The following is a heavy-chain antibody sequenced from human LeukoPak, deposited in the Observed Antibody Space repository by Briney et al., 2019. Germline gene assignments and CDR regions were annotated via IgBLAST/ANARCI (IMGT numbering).Heavy chain of an antibody. CDR3: AKSSYYDSSGYYREYYFDY. CDR1: RFTFSNFG. V-gene: IGHV3-23*01. J-gene: IGHJ4*02. Sequence: GGSLRLSCAASRFTFSNFGMSWVRQAPGKGLEWVSAISGSGGSTYYADSVKGRFTISRDNSKNTLYLQMNSLRAEDTAVYYCAKSSYYDSSGYYREYYFDYWGQGTLVAVSS. CDR2: ISGSGGST. D-gene: IGHD3-22*01.